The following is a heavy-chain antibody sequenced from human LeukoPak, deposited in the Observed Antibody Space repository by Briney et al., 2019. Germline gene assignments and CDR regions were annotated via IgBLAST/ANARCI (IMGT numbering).Heavy chain of an antibody. CDR2: IYYSGTT. V-gene: IGHV4-39*01. CDR3: ARDYGAYPYWYFDP. CDR1: GGSISISSTYY. J-gene: IGHJ2*01. D-gene: IGHD4-17*01. Sequence: SETLSLTCTVSGGSISISSTYYWGWLRQPPGKSLEWLGSIYYSGTTHYNPSLKSRVTISVDTSKNQLSLKLRSVTAAHTALYYCARDYGAYPYWYFDPWGRGTLVTVSS.